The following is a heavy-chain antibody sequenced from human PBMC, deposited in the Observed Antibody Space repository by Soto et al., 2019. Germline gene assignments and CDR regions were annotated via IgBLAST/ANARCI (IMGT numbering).Heavy chain of an antibody. CDR2: IDPSDSYT. J-gene: IGHJ4*02. D-gene: IGHD6-13*01. CDR3: ARADGSSWSYFDY. Sequence: PGESLKISCKGSGYSFTSYWISWVRQMPGKGLEWMGRIDPSDSYTNYSPSFQGHVTISADKSISTAYLQWSSLKASDTAMYYCARADGSSWSYFDYWGQGTLVTVSS. V-gene: IGHV5-10-1*01. CDR1: GYSFTSYW.